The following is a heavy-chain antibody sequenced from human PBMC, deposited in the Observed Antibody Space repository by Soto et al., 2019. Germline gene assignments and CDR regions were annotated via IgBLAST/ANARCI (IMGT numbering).Heavy chain of an antibody. CDR2: IYSGGST. J-gene: IGHJ6*03. CDR1: GFTVSSHY. CDR3: ARYGKGYCSSTSCPGGLYYYYMDV. V-gene: IGHV3-53*04. D-gene: IGHD2-2*01. Sequence: EVQLVESGGGLVQPGGSLRLSCAASGFTVSSHYMSWVRQAPGKGLEWVSVIYSGGSTYYADSVKGRFTISRHNSKNTLYLQMNSLRAEDTAVYYCARYGKGYCSSTSCPGGLYYYYMDVWGKGTTVTVSS.